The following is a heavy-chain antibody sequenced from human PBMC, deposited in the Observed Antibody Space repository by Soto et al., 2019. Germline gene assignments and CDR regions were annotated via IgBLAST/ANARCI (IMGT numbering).Heavy chain of an antibody. CDR1: RFTLSNYA. V-gene: IGHV3-30-3*01. CDR2: VSYDGTNK. CDR3: ARGQVTYYYDTDDPDLYGMDV. J-gene: IGHJ6*02. D-gene: IGHD3-22*01. Sequence: PGGSLRLSCAASRFTLSNYAMHWVRQAPGKGLEWVAVVSYDGTNKYYADSVKGRFTISRDNSKNTLYLQMNSLRAEDTAVYYCARGQVTYYYDTDDPDLYGMDVWGQGTTVTVSS.